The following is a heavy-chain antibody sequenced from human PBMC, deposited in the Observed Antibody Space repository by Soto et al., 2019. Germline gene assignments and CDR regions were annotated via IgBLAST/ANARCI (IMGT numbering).Heavy chain of an antibody. V-gene: IGHV1-69*01. Sequence: QVQLVQSGAEVKKPGSSVKVSCKASGGTFSSYAISWVRQAPGQGLEWMGGIIPIFGTANYAQKFQGRVTITADESTSTAYMELSSLRSEDTAVYYCARGPRGGVLRLNAFDIWGQGTMVTVSS. CDR3: ARGPRGGVLRLNAFDI. J-gene: IGHJ3*02. CDR2: IIPIFGTA. CDR1: GGTFSSYA. D-gene: IGHD3-16*01.